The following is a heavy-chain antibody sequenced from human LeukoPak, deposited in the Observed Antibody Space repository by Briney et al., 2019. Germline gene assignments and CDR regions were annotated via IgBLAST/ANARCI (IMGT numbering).Heavy chain of an antibody. CDR2: IYYSGST. Sequence: SQTLSLTCTVSGGSISSGDYYWSWIRQPPGKGLEWIGYIYYSGSTYYNPSLKSRVTISVDTSKNQFSLKLSSVTVADTAVYYCARDSSGYQGFDYWGQGTLVTVSS. V-gene: IGHV4-30-4*01. D-gene: IGHD3-22*01. CDR3: ARDSSGYQGFDY. J-gene: IGHJ4*02. CDR1: GGSISSGDYY.